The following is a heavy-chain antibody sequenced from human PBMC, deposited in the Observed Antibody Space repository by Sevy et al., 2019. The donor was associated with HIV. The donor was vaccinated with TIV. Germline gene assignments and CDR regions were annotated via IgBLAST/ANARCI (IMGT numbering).Heavy chain of an antibody. CDR3: AKIVVVPAASHGGMDAFDI. Sequence: GGSLRLSCAASGFTFSSYSMNWVRQAPGKGLEWVSSISSSGSYIYYADSVKGRFTISRDNAKNSLYLQMNSLRAEDTAVYYCAKIVVVPAASHGGMDAFDIWGQGTMVTVSS. CDR2: ISSSGSYI. CDR1: GFTFSSYS. V-gene: IGHV3-21*01. J-gene: IGHJ3*02. D-gene: IGHD2-2*01.